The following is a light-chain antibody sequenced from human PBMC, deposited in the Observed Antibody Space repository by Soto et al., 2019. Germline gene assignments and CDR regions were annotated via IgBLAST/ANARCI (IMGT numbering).Light chain of an antibody. Sequence: EIVLTQSPGTLSLSPGERATLSCRASQSVSSYLAWYQQKPGQAPRLLIYGASSRATGIADRFSGSGSGTDFTLTISRLEPGDFAVYYCQQYGSSPRTFGQGTKLEIK. J-gene: IGKJ2*01. CDR1: QSVSSY. CDR2: GAS. CDR3: QQYGSSPRT. V-gene: IGKV3-20*01.